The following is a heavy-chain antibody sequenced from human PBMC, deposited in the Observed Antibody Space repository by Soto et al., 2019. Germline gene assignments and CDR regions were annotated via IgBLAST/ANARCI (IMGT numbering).Heavy chain of an antibody. CDR1: GFTFSSHA. V-gene: IGHV3-30*18. CDR2: ISYDASNE. Sequence: QVQLVESGGGVVQPGRSLRLSCAASGFTFSSHAMHWVRQAPGKGLEWVAVISYDASNEYYADSVKGRFTISRDNSKNPLYIQVTRLRCEYTAVDYCAKAFGCGSSHWSESWGNYYSAVDGWGPGTTVTVSS. CDR3: AKAFGCGSSHWSESWGNYYSAVDG. D-gene: IGHD3-16*01. J-gene: IGHJ6*01.